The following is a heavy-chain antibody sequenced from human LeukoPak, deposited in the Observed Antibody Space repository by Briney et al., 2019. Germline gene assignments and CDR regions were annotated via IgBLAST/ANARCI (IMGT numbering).Heavy chain of an antibody. D-gene: IGHD6-19*01. CDR2: IYYSGST. V-gene: IGHV4-59*08. J-gene: IGHJ4*02. Sequence: SETLSLTCTLSGGSISSYYWSWIRQPPGKGLEWIGYIYYSGSTNYNPSLKSRVTISVDTSKNQFSLKLSSVTAADTAVYYCARQSSYSSGFDYWGQGTLVTVSS. CDR1: GGSISSYY. CDR3: ARQSSYSSGFDY.